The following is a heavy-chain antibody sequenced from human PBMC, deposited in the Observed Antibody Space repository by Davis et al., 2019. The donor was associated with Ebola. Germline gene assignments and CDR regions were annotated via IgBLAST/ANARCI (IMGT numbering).Heavy chain of an antibody. D-gene: IGHD3-22*01. Sequence: ASVKVSCKASGYTFTGYYMHWVRQAPGQGLEWMGRINPNSGGTNYAQKFQGRVTMTRDTSISTAYMELSRLRSDDTAVYYCARVSFIAVVMIDYWGQGTLVTVSS. CDR3: ARVSFIAVVMIDY. V-gene: IGHV1-2*06. J-gene: IGHJ4*02. CDR2: INPNSGGT. CDR1: GYTFTGYY.